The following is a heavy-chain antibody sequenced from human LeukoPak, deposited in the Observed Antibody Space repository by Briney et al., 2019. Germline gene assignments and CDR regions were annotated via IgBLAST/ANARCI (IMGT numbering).Heavy chain of an antibody. D-gene: IGHD3-22*01. J-gene: IGHJ4*02. CDR2: ISYDGSNK. V-gene: IGHV3-30*18. CDR1: GFTFSSYA. CDR3: AKLGVITTPPNDY. Sequence: PGGSLRLSCAASGFTFSSYAMHWVRQAPGKGLEWVAVISYDGSNKYYADSVKGRFTISRDNSKNTLYLQMNSLRAEDTAVYYCAKLGVITTPPNDYWGQGTLVTVSS.